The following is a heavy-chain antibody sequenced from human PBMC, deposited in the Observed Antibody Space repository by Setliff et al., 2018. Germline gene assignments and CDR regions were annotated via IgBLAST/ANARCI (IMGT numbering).Heavy chain of an antibody. CDR3: ARDDGILYDSSGYPDY. CDR1: GFTFSTYR. Sequence: GGSLRLSCAASGFTFSTYRMHWVRQAPGKGLEWVAVIWDDGVKKFYVDSVKGRFTISRDNAKSSLYLQMNSLRGEDTAMYYCARDDGILYDSSGYPDYWGQGTLVTVSS. CDR2: IWDDGVKK. V-gene: IGHV3-33*08. J-gene: IGHJ4*02. D-gene: IGHD3-22*01.